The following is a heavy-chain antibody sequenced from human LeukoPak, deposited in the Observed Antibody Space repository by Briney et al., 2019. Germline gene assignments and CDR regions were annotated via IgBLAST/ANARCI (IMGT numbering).Heavy chain of an antibody. Sequence: TETLSLTCTVSGGSISSYYWSWIRQPPGKGLEWIGYIYYSGMTNYNPSLKSRVTISLDTSKNQFSLKLSSVTAADTAVYYCASADYDDYYIDFWGQGTLVTVSS. D-gene: IGHD4-17*01. CDR1: GGSISSYY. J-gene: IGHJ4*02. V-gene: IGHV4-59*01. CDR3: ASADYDDYYIDF. CDR2: IYYSGMT.